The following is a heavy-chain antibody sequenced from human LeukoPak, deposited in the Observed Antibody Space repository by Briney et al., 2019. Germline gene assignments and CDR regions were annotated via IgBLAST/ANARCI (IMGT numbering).Heavy chain of an antibody. CDR2: IYYSGSP. D-gene: IGHD6-6*01. CDR3: ARDRVAALDY. Sequence: PSETLSLTCTVSGGSISSYYGSWLRQPPGKGLEWIGYIYYSGSPHYNPSLKSRVTISVDTSKNQFSLKLSSVTAADTAVYYCARDRVAALDYWGQGTLVTVSS. V-gene: IGHV4-59*01. J-gene: IGHJ4*02. CDR1: GGSISSYY.